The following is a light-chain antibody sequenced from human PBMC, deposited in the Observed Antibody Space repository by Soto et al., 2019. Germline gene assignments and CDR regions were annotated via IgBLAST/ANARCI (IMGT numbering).Light chain of an antibody. CDR3: QLYNSYLWR. Sequence: DIQMTQSPSTLSASVGDRVAITCRASQSIGSWVAWYRQKPGKAPKVLISKASTLESGVPARFSGSGSGTEFTLTISSLQPDDVATYYCQLYNSYLWRFGQGTKV. V-gene: IGKV1-5*03. J-gene: IGKJ1*01. CDR1: QSIGSW. CDR2: KAS.